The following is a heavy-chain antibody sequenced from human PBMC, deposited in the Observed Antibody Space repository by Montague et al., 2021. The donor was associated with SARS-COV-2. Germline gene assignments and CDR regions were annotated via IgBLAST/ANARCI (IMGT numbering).Heavy chain of an antibody. CDR3: ARTDSGSYFGAFDI. Sequence: SLRLYCAASGFTFSSYDMYWVRQAPGRGLEWVAVISYDGGNKYYADSVKGRFTISRDNSKNTLYLQMNSLRAEDTAVYYCARTDSGSYFGAFDIWGQGTMVTVSS. CDR2: ISYDGGNK. D-gene: IGHD1-26*01. V-gene: IGHV3-30*04. J-gene: IGHJ3*02. CDR1: GFTFSSYD.